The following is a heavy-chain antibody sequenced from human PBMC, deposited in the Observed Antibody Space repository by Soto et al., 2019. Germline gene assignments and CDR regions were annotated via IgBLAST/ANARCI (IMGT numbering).Heavy chain of an antibody. Sequence: SGTLSLTCSVSGGSISTVGHYWTWIRQPPGKGLEWIGSIYHTGSTYYSKSLRSRLTMSVDTSKSQLSLRLSSVTAADTAVYSCERETATRRSRNCDYWGHGSLVTGS. CDR3: ERETATRRSRNCDY. J-gene: IGHJ4*01. V-gene: IGHV4-31*03. CDR1: GGSISTVGHY. D-gene: IGHD1-26*01. CDR2: IYHTGST.